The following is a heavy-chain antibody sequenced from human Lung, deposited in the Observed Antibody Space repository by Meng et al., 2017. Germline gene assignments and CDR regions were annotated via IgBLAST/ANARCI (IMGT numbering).Heavy chain of an antibody. CDR2: INPKSGDT. CDR1: GYNFPDYY. D-gene: IGHD6-25*01. J-gene: IGHJ4*02. V-gene: IGHV1-2*06. CDR3: ARDEDISAAGKLFGDY. Sequence: QGRLWRSGAEGKKPGASVKVSCKPSGYNFPDYYIHWVRRAPGQGLEWMGRINPKSGDTHYAQKFQARVTMTGDTSISTAYMELSGLRFDDTAMYYCARDEDISAAGKLFGDYWGQGTLVTVSS.